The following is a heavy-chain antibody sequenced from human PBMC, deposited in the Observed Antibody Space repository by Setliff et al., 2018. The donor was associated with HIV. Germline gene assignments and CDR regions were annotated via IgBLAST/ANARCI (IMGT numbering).Heavy chain of an antibody. D-gene: IGHD6-19*01. CDR3: ARAYSSRGGADY. Sequence: GESLKISCKGSGYSFTTYWIVWVRQMPGKGLEWMGVIFPGDSDTRYSPSFPGQVTFSVDKSISVAYLHWSSLTASDTAKSYCARAYSSRGGADYWGRGTLVTVSS. CDR1: GYSFTTYW. J-gene: IGHJ4*02. CDR2: IFPGDSDT. V-gene: IGHV5-51*01.